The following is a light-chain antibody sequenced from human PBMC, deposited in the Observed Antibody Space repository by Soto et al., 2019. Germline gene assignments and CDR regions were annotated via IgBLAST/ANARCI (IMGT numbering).Light chain of an antibody. V-gene: IGKV1-5*03. CDR1: QSITNW. J-gene: IGKJ1*01. CDR3: QQYNSFWT. Sequence: IQMTQSPSTLSGSVGTRFSVTCRASQSITNWLAWYQQKPGKAPKLLIYKASSLESGVPSRFSGSGSGTEFTLTISSLQPDDFATYYCQQYNSFWTFGQGTKVDIK. CDR2: KAS.